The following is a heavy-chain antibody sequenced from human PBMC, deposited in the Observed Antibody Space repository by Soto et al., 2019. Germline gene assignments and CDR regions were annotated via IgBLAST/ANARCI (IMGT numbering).Heavy chain of an antibody. CDR1: GDSVSSNSAA. J-gene: IGHJ5*02. CDR3: AREGEVEQWLADWLDP. CDR2: TYYRSKWYN. D-gene: IGHD6-19*01. Sequence: SQTLSLTCAISGDSVSSNSAAWNWIRQSPSRGLEWLGRTYYRSKWYNDYAVSVKSRITINPDTSKNQFSLQLNSVTPEDTAVYYCAREGEVEQWLADWLDPWGQGTLVTVSS. V-gene: IGHV6-1*01.